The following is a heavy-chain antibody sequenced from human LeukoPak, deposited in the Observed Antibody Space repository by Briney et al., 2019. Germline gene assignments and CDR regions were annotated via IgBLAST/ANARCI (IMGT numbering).Heavy chain of an antibody. CDR1: GFSFSSYS. CDR3: AREISSSTSFDY. D-gene: IGHD2-2*01. Sequence: GGSLRLSCAASGFSFSSYSMNWVRQAPGKGLEWVSSISSGSTYIYYADSVKGRFTISRDNAKNSLYLQVSTLRAEDTAVYYCAREISSSTSFDYWGQGTLVTVSS. CDR2: ISSGSTYI. V-gene: IGHV3-21*01. J-gene: IGHJ4*02.